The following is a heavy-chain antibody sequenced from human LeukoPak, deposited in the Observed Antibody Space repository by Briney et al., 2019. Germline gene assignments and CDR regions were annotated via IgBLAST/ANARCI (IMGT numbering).Heavy chain of an antibody. V-gene: IGHV1-69*01. CDR1: GGTFSSYA. D-gene: IGHD2-15*01. CDR2: IIPIFGTA. CDR3: AREQYCSGGSCYSWIYYFDY. Sequence: SVKVSCKASGGTFSSYAISWVRQAPGQGLEWMGGIIPIFGTANYAQKFQGRVTITADESTSTAYMELSSLRSEDTAVYCCAREQYCSGGSCYSWIYYFDYWGQGTLVTVSS. J-gene: IGHJ4*02.